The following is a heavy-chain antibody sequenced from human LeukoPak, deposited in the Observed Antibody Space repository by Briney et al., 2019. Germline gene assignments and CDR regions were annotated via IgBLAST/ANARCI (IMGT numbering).Heavy chain of an antibody. CDR1: GFTFNYYA. CDR3: ARHDSFIPY. D-gene: IGHD5-18*01. J-gene: IGHJ4*02. CDR2: ISDSGCST. Sequence: GGSLRLSCAASGFTFNYYAMSWVRQAPGKGLEWVSGISDSGCSTYYTDSVKGRFTISRDNSKNTVYLQMNNLRAEDTAVYFCARHDSFIPYWGQGSLVTVSS. V-gene: IGHV3-23*01.